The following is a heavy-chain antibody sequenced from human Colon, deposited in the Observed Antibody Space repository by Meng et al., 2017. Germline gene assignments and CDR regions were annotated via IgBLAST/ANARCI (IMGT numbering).Heavy chain of an antibody. CDR2: ISGSGSST. Sequence: GGSLRLSCAVSGFTFSSYAMTWVRQAPGKGLEWVSAISGSGSSTYYADSVKGRFTISRDNSKNTLYLQMNGLRVKDTAVYYCGKDSRGPSVRAYEIWGQGTVVTVSS. V-gene: IGHV3-23*01. CDR3: GKDSRGPSVRAYEI. D-gene: IGHD3-3*01. J-gene: IGHJ3*02. CDR1: GFTFSSYA.